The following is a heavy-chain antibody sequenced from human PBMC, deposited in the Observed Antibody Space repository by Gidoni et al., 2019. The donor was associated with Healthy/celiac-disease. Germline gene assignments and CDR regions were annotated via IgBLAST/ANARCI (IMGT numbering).Heavy chain of an antibody. D-gene: IGHD6-19*01. Sequence: EVQLVESGGGLVQPGGSLRLSCAASGFTFSSYSMNWVRQAPGKGLEWVSYISSSRSTIYYADSVKGRFTIARDNAKNSLYLQMNSLRAEDTAVYYCARDSSGWYGYDAFDIWGQGTMVTVSS. CDR2: ISSSRSTI. CDR3: ARDSSGWYGYDAFDI. J-gene: IGHJ3*02. CDR1: GFTFSSYS. V-gene: IGHV3-48*01.